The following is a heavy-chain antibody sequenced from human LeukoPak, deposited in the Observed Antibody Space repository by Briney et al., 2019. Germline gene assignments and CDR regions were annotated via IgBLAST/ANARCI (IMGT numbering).Heavy chain of an antibody. CDR2: IYYSGTT. CDR1: GGSISSYY. D-gene: IGHD1-26*01. J-gene: IGHJ4*02. V-gene: IGHV4-59*01. Sequence: SETLSLTCTVSGGSISSYYWSWIRQPPGKGLEWIGSIYYSGTTYYNPSLKSRVTMSVDTSKRQFSLELSSVTAADTAVYYCARGRVGGSYWGQGTLVSVS. CDR3: ARGRVGGSY.